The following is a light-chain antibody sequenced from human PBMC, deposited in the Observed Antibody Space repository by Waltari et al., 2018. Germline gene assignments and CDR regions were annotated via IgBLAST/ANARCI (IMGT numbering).Light chain of an antibody. CDR3: QHYHGWPLT. CDR2: GAS. J-gene: IGKJ4*01. V-gene: IGKV3-15*01. Sequence: EIVMTQSPATLSVSPGEGATLSCRASQSVGDNLAWYQQKPDHAPRLLIYGASTRATAIPARFSGSGSGTEFTLTISSLQSEDFAVYYCQHYHGWPLTFGGGTRVEIK. CDR1: QSVGDN.